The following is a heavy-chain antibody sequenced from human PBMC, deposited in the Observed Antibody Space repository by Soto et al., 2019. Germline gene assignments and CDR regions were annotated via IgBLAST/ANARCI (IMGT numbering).Heavy chain of an antibody. CDR3: ARDRDDYGDYWGYFDY. V-gene: IGHV3-30-3*01. CDR2: ISYDGSNK. Sequence: QVQLVESGGGVVQPGRSLRLSCAASGFTFSSYAMHWVRQAPGKGLEWVAVISYDGSNKYYADSVKGRFTISRDNSKNTLYLQMNGLRAEDTAVYYCARDRDDYGDYWGYFDYWGQGPLVTVSS. CDR1: GFTFSSYA. D-gene: IGHD4-17*01. J-gene: IGHJ4*02.